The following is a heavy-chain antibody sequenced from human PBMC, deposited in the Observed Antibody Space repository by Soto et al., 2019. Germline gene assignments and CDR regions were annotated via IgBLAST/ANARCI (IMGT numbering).Heavy chain of an antibody. Sequence: SETLSLTCAVSGGSISSSSYYWGWIRQPPGKGLEWIGSIHYSGSTYYTPSLQSRVAISVDTSKNQFSLKLNSVTAADTAVYYCARRTVNIRTFYSGLKTHCFDYWGQGTLVTVSS. CDR3: ARRTVNIRTFYSGLKTHCFDY. CDR1: GGSISSSSYY. CDR2: IHYSGST. V-gene: IGHV4-39*01. D-gene: IGHD6-19*01. J-gene: IGHJ4*02.